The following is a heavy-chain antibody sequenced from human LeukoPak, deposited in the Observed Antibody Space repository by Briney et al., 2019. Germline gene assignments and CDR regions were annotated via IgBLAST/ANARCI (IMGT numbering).Heavy chain of an antibody. V-gene: IGHV3-23*01. CDR3: AKASSGSPPYYFDY. D-gene: IGHD3-10*01. Sequence: GGSLRLSCAASGFTFSSYAMSWVRQAPGKGLEWVSTISGSGGSTYYADSVKGRFTISRDNSKNTLYLQMNSLRADDTAVYYCAKASSGSPPYYFDYWGQGTLVTVSS. J-gene: IGHJ4*02. CDR1: GFTFSSYA. CDR2: ISGSGGST.